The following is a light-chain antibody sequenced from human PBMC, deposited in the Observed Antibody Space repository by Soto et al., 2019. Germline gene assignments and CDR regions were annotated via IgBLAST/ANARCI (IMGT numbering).Light chain of an antibody. V-gene: IGLV2-18*02. CDR2: DVI. CDR3: SSFTSSSTYV. Sequence: QSALTQPPSVSGSPGQSVAISCSGTSSDVGTYNRVSWYQQPPGTAPKLMIYDVINRPSGVPDRFSGSKSGNTASLTISGLQAEDEADYYCSSFTSSSTYVFGTGTKLTVL. CDR1: SSDVGTYNR. J-gene: IGLJ1*01.